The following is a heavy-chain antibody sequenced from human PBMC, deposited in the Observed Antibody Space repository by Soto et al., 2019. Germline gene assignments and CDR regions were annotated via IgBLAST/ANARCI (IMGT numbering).Heavy chain of an antibody. V-gene: IGHV1-8*01. CDR2: MNPNSGNT. D-gene: IGHD3-9*01. J-gene: IGHJ6*02. CDR1: GYTFTSYN. Sequence: ASVKVSCKASGYTFTSYNINWVRQATGQGLEWMGWMNPNSGNTGYAQKFQGRVTMARNTSISTAYMELSSLRSEDTAVYYCARGHYDILTGYHPGYYYYYGMDVWGQGTTVTVS. CDR3: ARGHYDILTGYHPGYYYYYGMDV.